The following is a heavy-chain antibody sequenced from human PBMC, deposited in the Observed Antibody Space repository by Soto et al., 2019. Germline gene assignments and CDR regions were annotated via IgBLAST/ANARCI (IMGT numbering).Heavy chain of an antibody. CDR2: ISRSSSVI. V-gene: IGHV3-23*01. Sequence: EVQLLESGGDLVQPGGSLRLSCVASGFDFSNYAVTWVRQAQGKGLEWVSSISRSSSVIYYADSVKGRFIISRDNSKNTLDLQMNSLRAEDTARYYCAKDPNGDYIGAFDDWGQGTLVTVSS. CDR1: GFDFSNYA. CDR3: AKDPNGDYIGAFDD. J-gene: IGHJ4*02. D-gene: IGHD4-17*01.